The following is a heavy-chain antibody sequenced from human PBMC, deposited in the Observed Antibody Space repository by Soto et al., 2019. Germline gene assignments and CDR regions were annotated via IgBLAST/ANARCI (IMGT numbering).Heavy chain of an antibody. CDR3: AQVRGVVALDGYFDC. CDR2: ISGSGGST. CDR1: GFTFSSYA. Sequence: EVQLLESGGGLVQPGGSLRLACVASGFTFSSYAMTWVRQAPGKGLEWVSGISGSGGSTYYADSVKGRFTISRDNSKNTLYLQMNSRRAEDTAVYFCAQVRGVVALDGYFDCWGQGTLVTVSS. D-gene: IGHD2-15*01. J-gene: IGHJ4*02. V-gene: IGHV3-23*01.